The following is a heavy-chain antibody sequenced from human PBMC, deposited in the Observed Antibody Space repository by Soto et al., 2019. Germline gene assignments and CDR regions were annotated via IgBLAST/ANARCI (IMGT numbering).Heavy chain of an antibody. J-gene: IGHJ5*01. CDR2: INHVGNT. D-gene: IGHD6-13*01. Sequence: SETLSLPCAVSDGSFSGYYWSWIRQPPGKGLEWIGEINHVGNTNYNPSLKKRVTISEDPSKKQFSPYLSAVSAADTPAYFCGSGIRGVGAPGEVACFDPWGQGTLVTVSS. CDR3: GSGIRGVGAPGEVACFDP. V-gene: IGHV4-34*01. CDR1: DGSFSGYY.